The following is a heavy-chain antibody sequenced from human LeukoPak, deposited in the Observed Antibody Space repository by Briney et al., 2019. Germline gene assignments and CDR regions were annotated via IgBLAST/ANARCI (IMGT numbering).Heavy chain of an antibody. CDR3: ARDYYDSSCLFDP. J-gene: IGHJ5*02. V-gene: IGHV4-39*02. Sequence: PSETLSLTCTVSGGSLSSSSYYWGWIRQPPGKGLEWIGSIYYSGSTYYNPSLKSRVTISVDTSKNQFSLKLSSVTAADTAVYYCARDYYDSSCLFDPWGQGTLVTVSS. D-gene: IGHD3-22*01. CDR2: IYYSGST. CDR1: GGSLSSSSYY.